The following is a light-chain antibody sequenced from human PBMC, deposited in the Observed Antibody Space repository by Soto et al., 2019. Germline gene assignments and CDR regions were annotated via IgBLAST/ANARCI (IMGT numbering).Light chain of an antibody. Sequence: DIQMTQSPSTLSASVGDRVTITCRASQSISSWLAWYQQKPGKAPKLLIYDGSSFESGVPSRFSGSGSGTDFTLTISSLQPDDFATYYCQQYNSYSGTFGQGTKVDNK. CDR2: DGS. CDR3: QQYNSYSGT. V-gene: IGKV1-5*01. CDR1: QSISSW. J-gene: IGKJ1*01.